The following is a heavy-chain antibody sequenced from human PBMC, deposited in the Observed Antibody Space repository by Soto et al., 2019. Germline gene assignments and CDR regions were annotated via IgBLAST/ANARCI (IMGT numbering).Heavy chain of an antibody. CDR1: GFTFTSSA. Sequence: SVKVSCKASGFTFTSSAVQWVRQARGQRLGWIGWIVVGSGNTNYAQKFQERVTITRDMSTSTAYMELSSLRSEDTAVYYCAAGYDFLDVMDVWGQGTTVTVSS. CDR2: IVVGSGNT. V-gene: IGHV1-58*01. CDR3: AAGYDFLDVMDV. D-gene: IGHD3-3*01. J-gene: IGHJ6*02.